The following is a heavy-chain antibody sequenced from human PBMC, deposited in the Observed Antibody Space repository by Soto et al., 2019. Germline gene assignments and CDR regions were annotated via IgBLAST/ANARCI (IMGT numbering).Heavy chain of an antibody. D-gene: IGHD4-4*01. CDR3: ARGPSTVTTPYYYYMDV. CDR1: GGSISSGGYY. Sequence: SETLSLTCTVSGGSISSGGYYWSWIRQHPGKGLEWIGYIYYSGSTYYNPSLKSRVTISVDTSKNQFSLKLSSVTAADTAVYYCARGPSTVTTPYYYYMDVWGKGTTVTSP. CDR2: IYYSGST. V-gene: IGHV4-31*02. J-gene: IGHJ6*03.